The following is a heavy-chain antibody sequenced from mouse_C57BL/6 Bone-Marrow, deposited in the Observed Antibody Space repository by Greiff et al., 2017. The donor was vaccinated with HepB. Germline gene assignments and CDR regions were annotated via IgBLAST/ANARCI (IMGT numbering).Heavy chain of an antibody. V-gene: IGHV2-2*01. D-gene: IGHD1-1*01. CDR2: IWSGGST. CDR3: ARNDGSSRSGYFDY. Sequence: QVQLKESGPGLVQPSQSLSITCTVSGFSLTSYGVHWVRQSPGKGLEWLGVIWSGGSTDYNAAFISRLSISKDNSKSQVFFKMNSLQADDTAIYYCARNDGSSRSGYFDYWGQGTTLTVSS. CDR1: GFSLTSYG. J-gene: IGHJ2*01.